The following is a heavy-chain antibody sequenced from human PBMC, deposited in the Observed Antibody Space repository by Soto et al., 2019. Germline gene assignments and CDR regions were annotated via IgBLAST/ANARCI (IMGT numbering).Heavy chain of an antibody. V-gene: IGHV4-59*08. CDR2: IYYSGST. CDR1: GGSISSYY. CDR3: ARRDILTGEWDY. J-gene: IGHJ4*02. D-gene: IGHD3-9*01. Sequence: SETLSLTCTVSGGSISSYYWSWIRQPPGKGLEWIGYIYYSGSTNYNPSLKSRVTISVDTSKNQFSLTLSSVTAADTAVYYCARRDILTGEWDYWGQGTLVTVSS.